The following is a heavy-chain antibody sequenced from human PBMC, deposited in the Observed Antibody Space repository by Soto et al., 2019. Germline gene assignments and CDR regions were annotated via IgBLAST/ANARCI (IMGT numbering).Heavy chain of an antibody. CDR1: GYTFTSYD. V-gene: IGHV1-8*01. Sequence: QVQLVQSGAEVKKPGASVKVSCKASGYTFTSYDINWVRQATGQGLEWLGWMNPNSGNTGYAQKFQGRVTMTRNTSISTAYMELSSLSSEDTAVYYCARAHYYDSSGYYPNFDYWGQGTLVTVSS. J-gene: IGHJ4*02. CDR2: MNPNSGNT. CDR3: ARAHYYDSSGYYPNFDY. D-gene: IGHD3-22*01.